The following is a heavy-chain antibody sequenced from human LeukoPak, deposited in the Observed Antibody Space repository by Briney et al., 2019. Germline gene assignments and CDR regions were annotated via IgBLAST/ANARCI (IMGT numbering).Heavy chain of an antibody. Sequence: GGSLRLSCAASGFTFSSYGMHWVRQAPGKGLEWVAVISYDGSNEYYADSVKGRFTISRDNSKNTLYLQMNSLRAEDTAVYYCARDGTGSNSGWYIHWGQGALVTVSS. D-gene: IGHD6-19*01. CDR3: ARDGTGSNSGWYIH. J-gene: IGHJ4*02. CDR1: GFTFSSYG. CDR2: ISYDGSNE. V-gene: IGHV3-30*03.